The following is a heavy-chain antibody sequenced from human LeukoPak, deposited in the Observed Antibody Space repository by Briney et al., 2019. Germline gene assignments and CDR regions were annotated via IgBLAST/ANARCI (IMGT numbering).Heavy chain of an antibody. CDR2: IYYIGST. J-gene: IGHJ4*02. D-gene: IGHD2-21*02. CDR3: ASHKGRATAVDH. V-gene: IGHV4-59*01. CDR1: GGSFSSYY. Sequence: SETLSLTCTVSGGSFSSYYWTWIRQPPGKGLQWIGYIYYIGSTSYNPSLKSRVAMSVDTSKNQFSLKLSSVTAADTAVYYCASHKGRATAVDHWGQGTLVTVSS.